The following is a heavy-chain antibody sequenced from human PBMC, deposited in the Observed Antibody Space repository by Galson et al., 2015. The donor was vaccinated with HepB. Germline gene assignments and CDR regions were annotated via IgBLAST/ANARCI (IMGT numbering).Heavy chain of an antibody. J-gene: IGHJ6*02. V-gene: IGHV3-30*18. CDR2: ISYDGTKK. CDR3: AKDRRQRGIIFYYAMHV. CDR1: GFTFNDYA. D-gene: IGHD7-27*01. Sequence: SLRLSCAASGFTFNDYAMHWVRQTPGKGLEWVALISYDGTKKYYADSVKGRFTISRDDSENMVYLQMSGLRAEDTAVYYCAKDRRQRGIIFYYAMHVWGQGTTVTVSS.